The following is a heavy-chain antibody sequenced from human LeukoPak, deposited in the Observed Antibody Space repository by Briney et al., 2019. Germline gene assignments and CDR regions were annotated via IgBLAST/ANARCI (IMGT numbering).Heavy chain of an antibody. J-gene: IGHJ4*02. D-gene: IGHD3-22*01. Sequence: SETLSLTCTVSGGSISSYFWSWIRQPPGKGLQWIGYIYYSGSTIYNPSLKSRVTISVDTSKNQFSLKLSSVTTADTAVYYCARDLYDHDSSGYYEFWGQGTLVTVSS. CDR3: ARDLYDHDSSGYYEF. V-gene: IGHV4-59*01. CDR1: GGSISSYF. CDR2: IYYSGST.